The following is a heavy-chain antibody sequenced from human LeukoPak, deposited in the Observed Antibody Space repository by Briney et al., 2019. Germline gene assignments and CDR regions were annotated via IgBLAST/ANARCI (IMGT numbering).Heavy chain of an antibody. V-gene: IGHV4-34*01. D-gene: IGHD3-10*01. CDR1: GGSFSGYY. Sequence: SETLSLTCAVYGGSFSGYYWSWIRQPPGKGLEWIGEINHSGSTNYNPSLKSRVTISVDTSKNQFSLKLSSVTAADTAVYYCARERVGFGELFGNWFDPWGQGTLVTVSS. CDR3: ARERVGFGELFGNWFDP. CDR2: INHSGST. J-gene: IGHJ5*02.